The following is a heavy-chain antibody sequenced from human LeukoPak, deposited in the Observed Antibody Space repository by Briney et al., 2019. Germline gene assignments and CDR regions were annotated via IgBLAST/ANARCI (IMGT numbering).Heavy chain of an antibody. Sequence: SSVKVSCKASGGTFSSYAISWVRQAPGQGLAWMGSSIHIYCTANYVQKFHGRVTITTDEYMSTVYMEMSSLRSEDTAVYYCASEANNYYYDSSGYIFDYWGQGTLVTVSS. D-gene: IGHD3-22*01. J-gene: IGHJ4*02. CDR2: SIHIYCTA. CDR1: GGTFSSYA. CDR3: ASEANNYYYDSSGYIFDY. V-gene: IGHV1-69*05.